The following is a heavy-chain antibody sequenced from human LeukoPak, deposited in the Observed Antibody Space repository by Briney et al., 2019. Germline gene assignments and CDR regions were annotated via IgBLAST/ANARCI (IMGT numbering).Heavy chain of an antibody. D-gene: IGHD6-6*01. J-gene: IGHJ5*02. CDR3: ARSIAAENWFDP. CDR1: GYTFTGNY. Sequence: ASVKVSCKASGYTFTGNYMHWVRQAPGQGLEWMGWINPNSGGTNYAQKFQGRVTMTRDTSISTAYMELSRLRSDDTAVYYCARSIAAENWFDPWGQGTLVTVSS. CDR2: INPNSGGT. V-gene: IGHV1-2*02.